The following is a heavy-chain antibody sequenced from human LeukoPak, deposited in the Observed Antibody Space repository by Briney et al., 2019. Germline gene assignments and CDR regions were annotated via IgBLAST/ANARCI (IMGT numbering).Heavy chain of an antibody. D-gene: IGHD5-18*01. Sequence: GGSLRLSCAASGFTFSSYAMSWVRQAPGKGLEWVSAISGSGGSTYYADSVKGRFTISRDNSKNTLYLQIDSLRAEDTAVYYCARDGTAMVITNGYFDYWGQGTLVTVSS. J-gene: IGHJ4*02. CDR3: ARDGTAMVITNGYFDY. CDR1: GFTFSSYA. CDR2: ISGSGGST. V-gene: IGHV3-23*01.